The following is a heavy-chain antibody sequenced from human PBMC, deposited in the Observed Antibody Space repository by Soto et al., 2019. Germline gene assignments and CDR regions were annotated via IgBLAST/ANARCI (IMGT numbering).Heavy chain of an antibody. CDR1: GGSISSGGYY. CDR2: VYYSGST. Sequence: QVQLQESGPGLVKPSQTLSLTCTVSGGSISSGGYYWSWIRQHPGKGLEWIGYVYYSGSTYYTPSLKRVFTISVDTSKNQFPLKWGSVTAADTAVYYGAEDHWGYYDRRGNGMGGPFDYGGQGPLVPVSP. D-gene: IGHD3-22*01. J-gene: IGHJ4*02. CDR3: AEDHWGYYDRRGNGMGGPFDY. V-gene: IGHV4-31*01.